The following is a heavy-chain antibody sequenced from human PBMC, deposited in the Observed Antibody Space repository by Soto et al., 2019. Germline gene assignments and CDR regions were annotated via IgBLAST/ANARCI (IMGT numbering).Heavy chain of an antibody. J-gene: IGHJ6*02. CDR1: GYSFTSYW. D-gene: IGHD3-22*01. CDR2: IYPGDSDT. Sequence: GESLKISCKGSGYSFTSYWIGWVRQMPGKGLEWMGIIYPGDSDTRYSPSFQGQVTISADKSISTAYLQWSSLKASDTAMYYCARQQNYDYYDSGGYYPSHYGMDVWGQGTTVTVSS. V-gene: IGHV5-51*01. CDR3: ARQQNYDYYDSGGYYPSHYGMDV.